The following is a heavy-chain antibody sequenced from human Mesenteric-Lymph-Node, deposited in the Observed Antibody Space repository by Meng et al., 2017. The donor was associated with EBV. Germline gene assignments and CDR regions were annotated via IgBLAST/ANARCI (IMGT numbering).Heavy chain of an antibody. CDR1: GGSFSGDY. D-gene: IGHD4-17*01. Sequence: GQLQHGGAGRLNPSGTRSLPCAVYGGSFSGDYWTWIRQPPGKGLEWIGEINAGESTNYNPSLKSRVTMSIDTSKNQFSLKLSSVTAADTAVYYCARTIAGEYGDYVVPLDYWGQGTLVTVSS. CDR2: INAGEST. CDR3: ARTIAGEYGDYVVPLDY. J-gene: IGHJ4*02. V-gene: IGHV4-34*01.